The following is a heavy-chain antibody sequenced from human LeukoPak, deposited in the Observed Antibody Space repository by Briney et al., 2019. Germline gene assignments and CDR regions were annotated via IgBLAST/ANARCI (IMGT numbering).Heavy chain of an antibody. V-gene: IGHV3-11*01. D-gene: IGHD2/OR15-2a*01. J-gene: IGHJ3*02. CDR2: IKSSDTST. CDR3: ARRGNMSSHAFDI. CDR1: GFSFSDSY. Sequence: GGSLRLSCAASGFSFSDSYMSWIRQAPGQGLEWLSYIKSSDTSTFYADSVKGRFTVSRDTAKNSLYLQMNSLRAEDTAVYYCARRGNMSSHAFDIWGQGTVVTASS.